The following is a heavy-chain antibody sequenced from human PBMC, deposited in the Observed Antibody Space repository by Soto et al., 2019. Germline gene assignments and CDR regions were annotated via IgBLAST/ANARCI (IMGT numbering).Heavy chain of an antibody. D-gene: IGHD4-17*01. CDR1: GFTFSSYA. J-gene: IGHJ4*02. CDR2: ISGSGGST. Sequence: GESLKISCAASGFTFSSYAMSWVRQAPGKGLEWVSAISGSGGSTYYADSVKGRFTISRDNSKNTLYLQMNSLRAEDTAVYYCAKPTVTTFYYFDYWGQGTLVTVSS. V-gene: IGHV3-23*01. CDR3: AKPTVTTFYYFDY.